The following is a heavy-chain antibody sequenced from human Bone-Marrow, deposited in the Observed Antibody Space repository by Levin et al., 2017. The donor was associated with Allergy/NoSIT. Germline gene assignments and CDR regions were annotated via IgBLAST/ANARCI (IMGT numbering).Heavy chain of an antibody. V-gene: IGHV4-59*01. J-gene: IGHJ4*02. CDR3: ARLRSGGFDY. CDR2: IYFRGTT. D-gene: IGHD5-12*01. Sequence: SETLSLTCSVSGGSISSFYWSWIRQPPGKGLEWIGYIYFRGTTNYNPSLKSRVTISGDTSKNQFSLKLSSVTAAEPAVYCGARLRSGGFDYWGQGTLVTVSS. CDR1: GGSISSFY.